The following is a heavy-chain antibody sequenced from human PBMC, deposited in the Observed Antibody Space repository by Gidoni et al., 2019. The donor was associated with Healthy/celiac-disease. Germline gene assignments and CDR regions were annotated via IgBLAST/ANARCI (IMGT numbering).Heavy chain of an antibody. CDR3: ARCALLWFGDPRGWFDP. CDR1: GGSFSGYY. CDR2: INHSGST. J-gene: IGHJ5*02. D-gene: IGHD3-10*01. Sequence: QVQLQQWGAGLLKPSETLSLTCAVYGGSFSGYYWSWIRQPPGKGLEWIGEINHSGSTNYNPSLKSRVTISVDTSKNQFSLKLSSVTAADTAVYYCARCALLWFGDPRGWFDPWGQGTLVTVSS. V-gene: IGHV4-34*01.